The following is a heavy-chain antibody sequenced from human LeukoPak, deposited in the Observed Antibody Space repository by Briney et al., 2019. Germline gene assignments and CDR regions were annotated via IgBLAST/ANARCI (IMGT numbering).Heavy chain of an antibody. V-gene: IGHV3-11*01. CDR2: ISSSGSTI. Sequence: PGGSLRLSCAASGFTFSDYYMSWIRQAPGKGLEWVSYISSSGSTIYYADSVKGRFTISRDNAKNSLYLQMNSLRAEDTAVYYCAQMGSGSYYSLGYYYYGMDVWGQGTTVTVSS. CDR3: AQMGSGSYYSLGYYYYGMDV. J-gene: IGHJ6*02. D-gene: IGHD3-10*01. CDR1: GFTFSDYY.